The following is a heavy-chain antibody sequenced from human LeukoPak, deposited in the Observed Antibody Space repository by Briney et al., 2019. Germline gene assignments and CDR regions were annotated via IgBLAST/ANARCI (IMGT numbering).Heavy chain of an antibody. CDR3: ARAITMVRGVIEESWFDP. Sequence: PGRSLRLSCAASGFTFDDYAMHWVRHAPGKGLEGVSGISWNSGSIVYADSVKGRFTISRDNAKNSLYLQMNSLRAEDTALYYCARAITMVRGVIEESWFDPWGQGTLVTVSS. D-gene: IGHD3-10*01. J-gene: IGHJ5*02. CDR1: GFTFDDYA. V-gene: IGHV3-9*01. CDR2: ISWNSGSI.